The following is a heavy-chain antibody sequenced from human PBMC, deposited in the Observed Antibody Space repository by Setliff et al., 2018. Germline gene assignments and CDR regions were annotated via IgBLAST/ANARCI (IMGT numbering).Heavy chain of an antibody. CDR3: AKDRVPDNIWDFDS. D-gene: IGHD1-26*01. CDR1: GFTLSSYG. Sequence: GGSLRLSCAASGFTLSSYGMHWVRQAPGKGLEWVAVVSHEGSTKDYIDSVRGRFIISRDNSKNTLYLHMNSLRAEDTALYYCAKDRVPDNIWDFDSWGPGTLVTVSS. CDR2: VSHEGSTK. J-gene: IGHJ5*01. V-gene: IGHV3-30*07.